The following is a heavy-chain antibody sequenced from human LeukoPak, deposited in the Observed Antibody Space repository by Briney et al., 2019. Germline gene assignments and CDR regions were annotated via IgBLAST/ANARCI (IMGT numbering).Heavy chain of an antibody. Sequence: GGSLRLSCAASGFPFSSYSFHWVRQAPGKGLEWVALLSYDGSIKHYAASVKGRFTLSRDNSKSTVYLQMDSLRADDTAVYYCARGVSTWYRIDYWGQGTLVTVSS. CDR2: LSYDGSIK. CDR3: ARGVSTWYRIDY. D-gene: IGHD6-13*01. CDR1: GFPFSSYS. J-gene: IGHJ4*02. V-gene: IGHV3-30*01.